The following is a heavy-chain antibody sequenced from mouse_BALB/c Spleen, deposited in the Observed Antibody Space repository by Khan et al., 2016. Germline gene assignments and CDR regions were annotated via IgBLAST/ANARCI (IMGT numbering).Heavy chain of an antibody. V-gene: IGHV1-9*01. Sequence: QVQLQQSGAELMKPGASVKISCKVTDYTVSSYWIEWVKQRPGHGLEWIGEILPGSGSTKYNEKFKDKATITADTSSNTVYMQLSSLTPEDSAVDYCARWYGMDHWGQGTSVTVSS. CDR2: ILPGSGST. J-gene: IGHJ4*01. CDR1: DYTVSSYW. CDR3: ARWYGMDH.